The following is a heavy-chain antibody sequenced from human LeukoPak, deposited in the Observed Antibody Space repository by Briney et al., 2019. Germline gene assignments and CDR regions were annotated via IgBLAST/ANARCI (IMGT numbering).Heavy chain of an antibody. CDR2: ISERSGST. J-gene: IGHJ4*02. CDR3: AKRGVVIRGILVIGYHQEAYHYDF. D-gene: IGHD3-10*01. Sequence: PGGSLRLSCVVSGISLSNYAMTWVRQAPGKGLEWVSYISERSGSTTYADSVKGRFTISRDTSLNTPYLQMNNLRAEDTAVYFCAKRGVVIRGILVIGYHQEAYHYDFWGQGVLVTVSS. CDR1: GISLSNYA. V-gene: IGHV3-23*01.